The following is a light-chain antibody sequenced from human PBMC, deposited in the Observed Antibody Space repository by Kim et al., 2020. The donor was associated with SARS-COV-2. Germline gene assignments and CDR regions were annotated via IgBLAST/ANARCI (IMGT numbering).Light chain of an antibody. CDR1: TSDVGGYDY. CDR2: DVN. CDR3: SSFTVRTTFV. Sequence: GQSITIFCTGTTSDVGGYDYVSWYQKHPGKAPKLMIYDVNKRPSGVSNRFSGSKSGNTASLTISGLQAEDESDYYCSSFTVRTTFVFGGGTQLTVL. V-gene: IGLV2-14*03. J-gene: IGLJ3*02.